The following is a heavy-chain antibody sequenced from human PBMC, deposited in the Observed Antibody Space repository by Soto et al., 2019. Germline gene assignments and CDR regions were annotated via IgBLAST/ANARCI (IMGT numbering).Heavy chain of an antibody. V-gene: IGHV1-69*02. CDR1: GGTFSSYT. CDR3: AIGGIVVFLSFNSDVPYHFDY. Sequence: SVKVSCKASGGTFSSYTISWVRQAPGQGLEWMGRIIPILGIANYAQKFQGRVTITADKSTSTAYMELSSLRSEDTAVYYCAIGGIVVFLSFNSDVPYHFDYCGQGSLVTVSS. CDR2: IIPILGIA. D-gene: IGHD2-2*01. J-gene: IGHJ4*02.